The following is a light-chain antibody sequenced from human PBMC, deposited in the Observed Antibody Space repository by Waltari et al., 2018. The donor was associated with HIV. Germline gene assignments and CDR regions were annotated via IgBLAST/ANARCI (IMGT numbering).Light chain of an antibody. V-gene: IGKV3-20*01. CDR1: QSISGSY. Sequence: EIVLTQSPGTLSLSPGERATLSCRASQSISGSYLAWYQQKRGQVPRLLIYGASSRATGIPDRFRGSGSGTEFTLTISRLEPEDFAVYYCHQYGSSPRTFGQGTKVEVK. CDR3: HQYGSSPRT. CDR2: GAS. J-gene: IGKJ1*01.